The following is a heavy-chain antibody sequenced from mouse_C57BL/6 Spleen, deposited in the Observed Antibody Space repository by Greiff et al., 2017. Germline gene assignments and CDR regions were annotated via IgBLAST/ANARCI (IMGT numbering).Heavy chain of an antibody. CDR1: GFTFSSYA. CDR3: TRDYYGSSSPWYFDV. J-gene: IGHJ1*03. V-gene: IGHV5-9-1*02. Sequence: EVHLVESGEGLVKPGGSLKLSCAASGFTFSSYAMSWVRQTPEKRLEWVAYISSGGDYIYYADTVKGRFTISRDNARNTLYLQMSSLKSEDTAMYYCTRDYYGSSSPWYFDVWGTGTTVTVSS. D-gene: IGHD1-1*01. CDR2: ISSGGDYI.